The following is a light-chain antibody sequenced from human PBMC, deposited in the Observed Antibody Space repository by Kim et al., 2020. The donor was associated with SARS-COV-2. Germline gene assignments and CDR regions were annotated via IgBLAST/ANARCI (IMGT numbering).Light chain of an antibody. CDR3: LQRRSWPLT. Sequence: LSPGESAALSCRASQNVTSDLAWYQQKPGQAPRLLIFDAINRASGIPARFSGSGSGTDFTLTISSLGPEDVAVYYCLQRRSWPLTFGEGTKVDIK. J-gene: IGKJ4*01. CDR2: DAI. V-gene: IGKV3-11*01. CDR1: QNVTSD.